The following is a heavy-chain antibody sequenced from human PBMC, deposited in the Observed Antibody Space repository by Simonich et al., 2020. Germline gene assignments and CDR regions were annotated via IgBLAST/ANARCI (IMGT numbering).Heavy chain of an antibody. D-gene: IGHD7-27*01. CDR2: IYHRGSP. V-gene: IGHV4-38-2*01. CDR1: GYSISSGYY. Sequence: QVQLQESGPGLVKPSETLSLTCAVSGYSISSGYYWGWIRQPPGKGLEWIGSIYHRGSPYHNPALKSRVPISVDTSKNQFSLKLSSVTAADTAVYYCARALGSDIDYWGQGTLVTVSS. CDR3: ARALGSDIDY. J-gene: IGHJ4*02.